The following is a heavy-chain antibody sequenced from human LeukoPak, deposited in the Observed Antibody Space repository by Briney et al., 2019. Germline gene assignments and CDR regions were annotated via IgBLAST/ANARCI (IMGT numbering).Heavy chain of an antibody. J-gene: IGHJ6*02. CDR3: ASLGYCSSTSCPPTGYYYGMDV. CDR2: ISAYNGNT. CDR1: GYTFTSYG. V-gene: IGHV1-18*01. Sequence: GASVKVSCKASGYTFTSYGISWVRQAPGQGLEWMGWISAYNGNTNYAQKLQGRVTMTTDTSTSTAYMELRSLRSDDTAVYYCASLGYCSSTSCPPTGYYYGMDVWGQGTTVTVSS. D-gene: IGHD2-2*01.